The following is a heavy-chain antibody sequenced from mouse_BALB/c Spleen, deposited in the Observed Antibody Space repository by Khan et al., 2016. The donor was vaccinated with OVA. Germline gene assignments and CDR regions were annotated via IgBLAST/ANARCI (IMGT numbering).Heavy chain of an antibody. CDR3: ARAYYRSDGYYAMDY. D-gene: IGHD2-14*01. CDR1: GFSLSRYN. CDR2: IWGGGGT. Sequence: VELVESGPGLVAPSQSLSITCTVSGFSLSRYNIHWVRQPPGKGLEWLGMIWGGGGTDYNSTLKSRLSISKDNSKSQVFLKMNRLQTDDSAMYFCARAYYRSDGYYAMDYWGQGTSVTVSS. J-gene: IGHJ4*01. V-gene: IGHV2-6-4*01.